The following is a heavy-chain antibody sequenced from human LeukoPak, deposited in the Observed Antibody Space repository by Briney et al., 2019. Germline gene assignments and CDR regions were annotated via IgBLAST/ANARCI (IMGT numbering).Heavy chain of an antibody. D-gene: IGHD6-13*01. J-gene: IGHJ3*02. Sequence: PGRSLRLSCAASGFTFSSNGMYWIRQAPGKGLEWVSLIWYDGSKKYYVDSVKGRFTISRDNSKNTLYLQMNSLRAEDTAVYYCAKGAAGTRSAFDIWGQGTMVTVSS. CDR1: GFTFSSNG. CDR3: AKGAAGTRSAFDI. V-gene: IGHV3-33*06. CDR2: IWYDGSKK.